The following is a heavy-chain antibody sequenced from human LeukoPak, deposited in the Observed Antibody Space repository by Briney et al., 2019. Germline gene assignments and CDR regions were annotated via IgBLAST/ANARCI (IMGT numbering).Heavy chain of an antibody. D-gene: IGHD3-9*01. V-gene: IGHV3-30*03. CDR1: GGSVDSSYY. CDR2: ISNDEKNK. J-gene: IGHJ4*02. Sequence: LSLTCTVSGGSVDSSYYWAWIRQSPGKGLEWVALISNDEKNKYYLDSVKGRFTISRDNSKNTLYLQMNSLRFDDTAVYYCARDGLYPDSDDFDSETFDYWGQGTLVTVSS. CDR3: ARDGLYPDSDDFDSETFDY.